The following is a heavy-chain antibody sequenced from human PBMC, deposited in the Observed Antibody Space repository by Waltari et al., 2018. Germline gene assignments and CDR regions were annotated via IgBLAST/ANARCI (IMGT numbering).Heavy chain of an antibody. V-gene: IGHV3-30*03. CDR3: ARLNWDVVKAFDY. D-gene: IGHD3-22*01. J-gene: IGHJ4*02. CDR2: ISYDGSDK. CDR1: GFTFSSYG. Sequence: QVQLVESGGGVVQPGRSLRLSCAASGFTFSSYGMHWVRQAPGKGLEWVAVISYDGSDKYYVDSVKGRFTISRDNAKNSLYLQMNSLRVEDTAIYYCARLNWDVVKAFDYWGQGTLVTVSS.